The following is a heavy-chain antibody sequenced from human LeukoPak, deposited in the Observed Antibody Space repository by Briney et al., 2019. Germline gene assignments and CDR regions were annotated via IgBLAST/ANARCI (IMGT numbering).Heavy chain of an antibody. D-gene: IGHD6-19*01. V-gene: IGHV3-23*01. J-gene: IGHJ4*02. CDR3: EKDGDSSGWFAYDY. CDR1: GCTFSSYA. CDR2: ISGSGGST. Sequence: HPGGSLRLSCAASGCTFSSYAMSWVRQAPGKGLEWVSAISGSGGSTYYADSVKGRFTISRDNSKNTLYLQMNSLRVEDTAIYYCEKDGDSSGWFAYDYGGQGTLVTVSS.